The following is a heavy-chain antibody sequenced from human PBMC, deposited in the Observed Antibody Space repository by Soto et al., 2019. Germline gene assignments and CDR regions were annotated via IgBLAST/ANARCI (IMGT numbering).Heavy chain of an antibody. J-gene: IGHJ4*02. CDR1: GGSISRGGYS. V-gene: IGHV4-30-2*01. Sequence: QLQLQESGSGLVKPSQTLSLTCAVSGGSISRGGYSWSWIRQPPGKGLEWIGYMYHSGSTYYNPCLKSRVTISIDRSKNQFSLKLSSGTAADTAVYYWARVPDYCGQGILVTVAS. D-gene: IGHD2-2*01. CDR2: MYHSGST. CDR3: ARVPDY.